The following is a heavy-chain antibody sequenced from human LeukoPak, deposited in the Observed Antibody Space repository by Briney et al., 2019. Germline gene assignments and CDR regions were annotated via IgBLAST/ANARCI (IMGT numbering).Heavy chain of an antibody. Sequence: SETLSLTCTVSDDSITMYYWTSIRQPPGKGLEWIGYVYHTGSTNFNPSLNGRVSISRDTSKNLFSLRLRSVTAADAAVYFCARGRVSSSTWFSTYYYYFYMDVWDKGTTVTVSS. CDR2: VYHTGST. CDR3: ARGRVSSSTWFSTYYYYFYMDV. CDR1: DDSITMYY. J-gene: IGHJ6*03. D-gene: IGHD3-10*01. V-gene: IGHV4-59*01.